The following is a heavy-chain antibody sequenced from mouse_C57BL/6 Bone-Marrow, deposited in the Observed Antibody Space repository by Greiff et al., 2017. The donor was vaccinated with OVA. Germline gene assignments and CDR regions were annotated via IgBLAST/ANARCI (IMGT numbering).Heavy chain of an antibody. CDR2: ILTGSGST. D-gene: IGHD2-3*01. V-gene: IGHV1-9*01. Sequence: QVQLQQSGAELMKPGASVKLSCKATGYTFTGYWIEWVKQRPGHGLEWIGEILTGSGSTNYNEKFKGKATFTADTSSNTAYMQLSSLTTEDSTINYCARTLLYDGYSWFAYWGQGTLVTVSA. J-gene: IGHJ3*01. CDR3: ARTLLYDGYSWFAY. CDR1: GYTFTGYW.